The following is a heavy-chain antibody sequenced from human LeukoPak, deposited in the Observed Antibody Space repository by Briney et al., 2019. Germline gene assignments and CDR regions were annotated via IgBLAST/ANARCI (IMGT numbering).Heavy chain of an antibody. D-gene: IGHD3-22*01. CDR2: VNTSGGSR. Sequence: GASVTVSCKSSGSTFTGYYMHWVRQAPGQGLEWMGIVNTSGGSRSYAQKFHGRVTMTRDTSTSTVYMELSSLRSEAAAVYYCARALYDSSGYIDYWGQGTLVTVSS. CDR1: GSTFTGYY. V-gene: IGHV1-46*01. J-gene: IGHJ4*02. CDR3: ARALYDSSGYIDY.